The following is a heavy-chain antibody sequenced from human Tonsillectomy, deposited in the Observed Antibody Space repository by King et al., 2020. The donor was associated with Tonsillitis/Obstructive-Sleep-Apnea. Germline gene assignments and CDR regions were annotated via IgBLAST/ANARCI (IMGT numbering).Heavy chain of an antibody. V-gene: IGHV3-72*01. CDR1: GFTFSDHY. D-gene: IGHD1-26*01. CDR3: ARVSGSYYLDY. Sequence: VQLVESGGGLVQPGGSLRLSCAASGFTFSDHYMDWVRQAPGKGLEWVGRTRNKASSYSTEYAASVKGRFTISRDDSKNSLYLQVNTLRTDDTAVYYCARVSGSYYLDYWGQGTLGTVSS. CDR2: TRNKASSYST. J-gene: IGHJ4*02.